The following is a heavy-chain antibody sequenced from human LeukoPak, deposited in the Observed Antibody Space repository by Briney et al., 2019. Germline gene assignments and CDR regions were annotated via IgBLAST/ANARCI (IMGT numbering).Heavy chain of an antibody. CDR2: IYTSGST. CDR3: ARAQTCSGGSCYSWYYYYYMDV. Sequence: SQTLSLTCTVSGGSISSGSYYWSWIRQPAGKGLEWIGRIYTSGSTNYNPSLKSRVTISVDTSKNQFSLKLSSVTAADTAVYYCARAQTCSGGSCYSWYYYYYMDVWGKGTMVTVSS. V-gene: IGHV4-61*02. CDR1: GGSISSGSYY. D-gene: IGHD2-15*01. J-gene: IGHJ6*03.